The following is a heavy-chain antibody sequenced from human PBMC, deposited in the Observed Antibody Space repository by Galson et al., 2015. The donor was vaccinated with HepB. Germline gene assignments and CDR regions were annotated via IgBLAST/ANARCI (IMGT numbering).Heavy chain of an antibody. CDR3: ARGESDGLRWLSPDDYFDY. V-gene: IGHV3-33*08. D-gene: IGHD4-17*01. J-gene: IGHJ4*02. CDR1: GFTFSSYG. CDR2: IWYDGSNK. Sequence: SLRLSCAASGFTFSSYGMHWVRQAPGKGLEWVAVIWYDGSNKYYADSVKGRFTISRDNSKNTLYLQMNSLRAEDTAVYYCARGESDGLRWLSPDDYFDYWGQGTLVTVSS.